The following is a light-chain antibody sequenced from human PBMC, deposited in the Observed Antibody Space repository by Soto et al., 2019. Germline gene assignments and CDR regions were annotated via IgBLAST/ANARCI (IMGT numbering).Light chain of an antibody. V-gene: IGKV3-15*01. CDR3: QQYNNWPTWT. CDR2: GAS. CDR1: QSVRSN. J-gene: IGKJ1*01. Sequence: EIVMTQSPATLSVSPGERATLSCRASQSVRSNLAWYQQKPGQAPRLVIYGASTRATGIPARFSGSGSETEFTLTISSLQAEDSAVYFCQQYNNWPTWTFGQGTKVDIK.